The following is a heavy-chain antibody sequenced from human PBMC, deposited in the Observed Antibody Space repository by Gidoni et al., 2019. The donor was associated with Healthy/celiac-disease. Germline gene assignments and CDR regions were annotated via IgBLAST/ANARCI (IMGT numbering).Heavy chain of an antibody. D-gene: IGHD3-9*01. V-gene: IGHV1-69*01. J-gene: IGHJ4*02. Sequence: QVQLVQSGAEVKKPGSSVTVSCKASGGTFSSYAISWVRQAPGQGLEWMGGIITIFVTANYAQKFQGRVTITADESTSTAYMELSSLRSEDTAVYYCASPPYDILTGYYVYWGQGTLVTVSS. CDR1: GGTFSSYA. CDR3: ASPPYDILTGYYVY. CDR2: IITIFVTA.